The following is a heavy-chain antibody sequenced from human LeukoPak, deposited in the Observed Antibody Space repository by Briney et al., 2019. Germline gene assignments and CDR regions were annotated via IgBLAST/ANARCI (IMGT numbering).Heavy chain of an antibody. V-gene: IGHV3-43*02. CDR3: AKEIDTLGTNAFDI. Sequence: GGSLRLSCAASGFTFDDYAVHWVRQAPGKGLEWVSLISGDGGSTYYADSVRGRFTISRDNSKNSLYLQMDSLRTEDTAFYYCAKEIDTLGTNAFDIWGQGTMVTVSS. CDR1: GFTFDDYA. J-gene: IGHJ3*02. CDR2: ISGDGGST. D-gene: IGHD2-15*01.